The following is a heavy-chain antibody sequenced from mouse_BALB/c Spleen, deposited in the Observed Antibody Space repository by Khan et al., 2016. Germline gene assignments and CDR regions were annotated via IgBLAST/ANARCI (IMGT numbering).Heavy chain of an antibody. V-gene: IGHV2-9*02. CDR2: IWPGGTK. D-gene: IGHD6-1*01. J-gene: IGHJ2*01. Sequence: QVQLKQSGPGLVAPSQSLSITCTVSGFSLTSFGVHWVRQPPGKGLEWLGVIWPGGTKNYYSALMSRLSISNDNSKNQVFFQTISLQTDDTAMYYCARAGTFDYWGQGTTLTVSS. CDR3: ARAGTFDY. CDR1: GFSLTSFG.